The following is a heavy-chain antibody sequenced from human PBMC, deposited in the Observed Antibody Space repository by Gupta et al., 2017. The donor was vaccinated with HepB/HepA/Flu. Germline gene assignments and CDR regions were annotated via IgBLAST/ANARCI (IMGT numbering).Heavy chain of an antibody. J-gene: IGHJ4*02. CDR1: VGAVNGYY. CDR2: VEHLGNI. D-gene: IGHD1-1*01. V-gene: IGHV4-34*02. Sequence: QVHLQQWGAGLLKPSETLSLTCAVYVGAVNGYYRTWIRQYPGKGLEWIGEVEHLGNINYNPSLKSRVTLSVDGSRSQFSLTLTSVTAADAAVYYCARAGRIGSVWKSPSDYWGQGTLVTVSS. CDR3: ARAGRIGSVWKSPSDY.